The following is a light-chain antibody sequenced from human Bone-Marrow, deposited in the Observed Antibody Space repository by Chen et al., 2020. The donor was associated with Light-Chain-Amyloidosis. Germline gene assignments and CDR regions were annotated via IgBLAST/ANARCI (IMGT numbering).Light chain of an antibody. V-gene: IGKV3-20*01. Sequence: DIVLTQSPGTLSLSPGEGANLPCRASQTISSNYLTWYQQKFGQAPRLLIYGSSSRATGIPDRFTGSGSGTDFTLNINRLEPEDFAMYYCQQYGTSPLTFGGGTKGEIK. J-gene: IGKJ4*01. CDR2: GSS. CDR3: QQYGTSPLT. CDR1: QTISSNY.